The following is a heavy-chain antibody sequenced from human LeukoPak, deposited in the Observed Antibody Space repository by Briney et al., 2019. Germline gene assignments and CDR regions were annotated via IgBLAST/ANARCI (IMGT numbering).Heavy chain of an antibody. V-gene: IGHV3-53*01. Sequence: GGSLRLSCAASGFTVINTYMSWVRQAPGMGLEWVSVIYSDGRTFYADSVKGRFTISRDSSNNTLYLQMNSLRAEDTAVYYCARDPRWRFDYWGQGTLVTVSS. CDR1: GFTVINTY. CDR2: IYSDGRT. J-gene: IGHJ4*02. CDR3: ARDPRWRFDY. D-gene: IGHD3-16*02.